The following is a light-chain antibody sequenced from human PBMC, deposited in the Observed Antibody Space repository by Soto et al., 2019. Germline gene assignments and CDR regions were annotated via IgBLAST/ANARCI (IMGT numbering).Light chain of an antibody. CDR1: SSDVGDYNS. CDR2: EVS. Sequence: QSVLTQPASVSGSPGQSITISCTGTSSDVGDYNSVSWYQHHPGKAPKLMIYEVSNRPSGVSNRFSGSKSGNTASLTISGLKVEDEADYYCCSSGGSPTYVFGTGTKLTVL. V-gene: IGLV2-23*02. CDR3: CSSGGSPTYV. J-gene: IGLJ1*01.